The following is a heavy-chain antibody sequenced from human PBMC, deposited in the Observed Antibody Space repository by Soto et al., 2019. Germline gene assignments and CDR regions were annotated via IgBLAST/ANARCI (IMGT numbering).Heavy chain of an antibody. CDR3: AHSYGYNWFDP. D-gene: IGHD5-18*01. CDR1: GGSISSGDYY. CDR2: IYYSGST. Sequence: SETLSLTCTVSGGSISSGDYYWSWIRQPPGKGLEWIGSIYYSGSTYYNPSLKSRVTISVDTSKNQFSLKLSSVTAADTAVYYCAHSYGYNWFDPWGQGTLVTVSS. V-gene: IGHV4-30-4*01. J-gene: IGHJ5*02.